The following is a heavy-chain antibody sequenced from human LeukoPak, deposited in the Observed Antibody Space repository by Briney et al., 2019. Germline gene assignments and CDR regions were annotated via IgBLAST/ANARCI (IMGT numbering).Heavy chain of an antibody. D-gene: IGHD3-10*01. Sequence: KAGGSLRLSCAASGFTFSSYSMNWVRQAPGKGLEWVSSISSSSSYIYYADSVKGRFTISRDNAKNSLYLQMNSLRAEDTAVYYCAKLGNAYGSGSYYNYFDYWGQGTLVTVSS. CDR1: GFTFSSYS. V-gene: IGHV3-21*04. J-gene: IGHJ4*02. CDR3: AKLGNAYGSGSYYNYFDY. CDR2: ISSSSSYI.